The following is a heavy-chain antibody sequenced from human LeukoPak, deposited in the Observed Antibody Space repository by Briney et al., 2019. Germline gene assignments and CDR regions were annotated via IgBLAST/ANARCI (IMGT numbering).Heavy chain of an antibody. CDR2: IYSGGST. J-gene: IGHJ4*02. D-gene: IGHD1-26*01. CDR3: ARENTGSYREFDY. V-gene: IGHV4-4*07. CDR1: GGSISSYY. Sequence: SPSETLSLTCTVSGGSISSYYWSWIRQPAGKGLEWIGRIYSGGSTNYNPSLKSRVTMSVDPSNNQFSLKLSSVTAADTAVFYCARENTGSYREFDYWGQGTLVTVSS.